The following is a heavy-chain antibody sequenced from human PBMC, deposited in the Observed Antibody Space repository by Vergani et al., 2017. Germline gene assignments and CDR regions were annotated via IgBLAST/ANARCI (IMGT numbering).Heavy chain of an antibody. V-gene: IGHV4-34*01. Sequence: QVQLQQWGAGLLKPSETLSLTCAVYGGSFSGYYWSWIRQPPGKGLEWIGEINHSGSTNYNPSLKSRVTISVDTSKNQFSLKLSSGTAADTAVYYCARGGMGIAAAVTGWGQGTLVTVSS. CDR2: INHSGST. CDR3: ARGGMGIAAAVTG. J-gene: IGHJ4*02. D-gene: IGHD6-13*01. CDR1: GGSFSGYY.